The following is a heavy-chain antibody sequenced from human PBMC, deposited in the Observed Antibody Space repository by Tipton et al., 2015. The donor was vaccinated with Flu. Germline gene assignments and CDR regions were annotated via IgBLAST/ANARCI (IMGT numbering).Heavy chain of an antibody. J-gene: IGHJ4*02. V-gene: IGHV3-7*01. CDR3: VRKGFGDY. Sequence: GSLRLSCAASGFTFSDYWMAWVHQTPGKGLEWVANIKQDESERYYVDSVKGRFTISRDNAKNSLFLQMNSLRAEDTAVYYCVRKGFGDYWGQGILVTVSS. CDR1: GFTFSDYW. D-gene: IGHD3-10*01. CDR2: IKQDESER.